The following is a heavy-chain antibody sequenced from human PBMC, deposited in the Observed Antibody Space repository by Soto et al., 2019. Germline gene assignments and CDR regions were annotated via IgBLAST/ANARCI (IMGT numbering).Heavy chain of an antibody. D-gene: IGHD6-19*01. CDR2: FYYGGST. CDR1: GYSITSGYY. J-gene: IGHJ4*02. CDR3: TRVVAGLDY. Sequence: SETLSLTCDVSGYSITSGYYWGWVRQPPGKGLEWIGSFYYGGSTFYNPSLKSRVTISVDASKNNFSLRLTSVTAADTAVYFCTRVVAGLDYWGQGILVTISS. V-gene: IGHV4-38-2*01.